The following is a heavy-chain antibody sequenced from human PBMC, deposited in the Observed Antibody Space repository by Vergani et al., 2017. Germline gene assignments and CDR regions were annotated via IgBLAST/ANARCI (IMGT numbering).Heavy chain of an antibody. Sequence: EVQLLESGGDLVQPGGSLRLSCAASGFTFNHYAMNWVRQAPGKGLEWVSGISGSGGSTYYAGSVKGRLTISRDSSKNTLYLQMNSLSAGDTAVYYCAKANPLNSGYDYLYYYHAMDVWGQGTTVTVSS. CDR2: ISGSGGST. V-gene: IGHV3-23*01. CDR3: AKANPLNSGYDYLYYYHAMDV. J-gene: IGHJ6*02. D-gene: IGHD5-12*01. CDR1: GFTFNHYA.